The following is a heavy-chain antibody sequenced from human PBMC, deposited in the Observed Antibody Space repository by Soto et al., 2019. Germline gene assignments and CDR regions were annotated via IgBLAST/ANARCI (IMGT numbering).Heavy chain of an antibody. D-gene: IGHD1-26*01. J-gene: IGHJ4*02. CDR2: VFWDDGE. Sequence: QITLRESGPSLVKPTETLTLTCTFSGFSLTTTGLGVGWVRQPPGKALEWLAVVFWDDGERYRPSLKTRVIMTKDTSKNQVVLTMTNMDPVDTATYYCTQIYGSGSWGWYFHSWGQGSLVTVSS. CDR3: TQIYGSGSWGWYFHS. CDR1: GFSLTTTGLG. V-gene: IGHV2-5*02.